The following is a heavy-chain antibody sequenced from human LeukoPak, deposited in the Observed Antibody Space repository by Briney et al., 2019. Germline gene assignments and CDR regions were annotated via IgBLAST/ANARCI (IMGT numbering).Heavy chain of an antibody. CDR1: GGSISSYY. V-gene: IGHV4-59*01. Sequence: SETLSLTCTVSGGSISSYYWSWIRQPPGKGLEWIGYIYYSGSTNYNPSLKSRVTISVDTSKNQFSLRLSSVTAADTAVYYCARVDDYVDYWGQGTLVTVSS. CDR2: IYYSGST. J-gene: IGHJ4*02. CDR3: ARVDDYVDY. D-gene: IGHD4/OR15-4a*01.